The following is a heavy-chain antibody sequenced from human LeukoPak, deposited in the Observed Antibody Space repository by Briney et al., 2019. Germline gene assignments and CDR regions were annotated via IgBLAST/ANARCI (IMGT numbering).Heavy chain of an antibody. CDR2: ISYDGSNK. D-gene: IGHD2-21*02. V-gene: IGHV3-30*18. J-gene: IGHJ4*02. CDR1: GFTFSSYG. CDR3: AKSKLGVVVTAYKYYFDY. Sequence: GRSLRLSCAASGFTFSSYGKHWVRQAPGKGLEWVAVISYDGSNKYYADSVKGRFTISRDNSKNTLYLQMNSLRAEDTAVYYCAKSKLGVVVTAYKYYFDYWGQGTLVTVSS.